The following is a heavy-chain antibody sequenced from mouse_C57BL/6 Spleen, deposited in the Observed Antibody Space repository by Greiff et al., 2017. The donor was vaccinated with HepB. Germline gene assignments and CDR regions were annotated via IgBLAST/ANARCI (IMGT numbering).Heavy chain of an antibody. J-gene: IGHJ2*01. V-gene: IGHV3-6*01. CDR1: GYSITSGYY. CDR2: ISYDGSN. Sequence: DVKLQESGPGLVKPSQSLSLTCSVTGYSITSGYYWNWIRQFPGNKLEWMGYISYDGSNNYNPSLKNRISITRDTSKNQFFLKLNSVTTEDTATYYCARETSSPFDYWGQGTTLTVSS. D-gene: IGHD1-1*01. CDR3: ARETSSPFDY.